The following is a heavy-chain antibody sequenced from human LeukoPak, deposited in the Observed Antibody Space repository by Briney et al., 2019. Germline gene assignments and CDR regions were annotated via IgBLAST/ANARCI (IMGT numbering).Heavy chain of an antibody. CDR3: ARDSSGWYDY. V-gene: IGHV4-59*01. D-gene: IGHD6-19*01. Sequence: SETLSLTCTVSGGSISSYYWSWIRQPPGKGLEWIGYIYYSGSTNYNPSLKSRVAISVDTSKNQFSLKLSSVTAADTAVYYCARDSSGWYDYWGQGTLVTVSS. J-gene: IGHJ4*02. CDR2: IYYSGST. CDR1: GGSISSYY.